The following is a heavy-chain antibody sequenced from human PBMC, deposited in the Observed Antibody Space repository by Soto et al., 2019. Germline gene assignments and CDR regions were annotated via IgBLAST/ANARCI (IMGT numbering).Heavy chain of an antibody. Sequence: TLSLTCAVYGGSFSGYYWSWIRQPPGKGLEWIGEINHSGSTDYNPSLKSRVTISVDTSKNQFSLKLSSVTAADTAMYYCARQLELQYYYYGMDVWGQGTTVTVSS. D-gene: IGHD1-7*01. V-gene: IGHV4-34*01. CDR2: INHSGST. J-gene: IGHJ6*02. CDR1: GGSFSGYY. CDR3: ARQLELQYYYYGMDV.